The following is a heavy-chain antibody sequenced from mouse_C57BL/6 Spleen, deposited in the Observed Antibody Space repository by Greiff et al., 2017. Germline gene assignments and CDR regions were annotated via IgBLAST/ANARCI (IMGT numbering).Heavy chain of an antibody. CDR2: IYPGSGST. J-gene: IGHJ4*01. Sequence: QVQLQQPGAELVKPGASVKMSCKASGYTFSSYWITWVTQRPGQGLEWIGDIYPGSGSTNYNEKFKSKATLTVDTSSSTAYMQLSSLTSEDSAVYYCVKYGDYDGDSEAMDYWGQGTSVTVSS. D-gene: IGHD2-3*01. CDR1: GYTFSSYW. CDR3: VKYGDYDGDSEAMDY. V-gene: IGHV1-55*01.